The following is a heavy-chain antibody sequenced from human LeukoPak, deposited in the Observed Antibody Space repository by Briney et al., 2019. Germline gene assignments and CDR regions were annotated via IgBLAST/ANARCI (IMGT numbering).Heavy chain of an antibody. V-gene: IGHV3-30*03. J-gene: IGHJ4*02. D-gene: IGHD3-22*01. CDR1: GFIFSTFG. CDR3: ARHVVAVGFDY. CDR2: ISHDGNDK. Sequence: PGRSLRLSCVASGFIFSTFGMHWVRQAPGKGLEWVAFISHDGNDKYYADSVKGRFTISRDNARNSLYLQMNSLRAEDTAVYYCARHVVAVGFDYWGQGTLVTVSS.